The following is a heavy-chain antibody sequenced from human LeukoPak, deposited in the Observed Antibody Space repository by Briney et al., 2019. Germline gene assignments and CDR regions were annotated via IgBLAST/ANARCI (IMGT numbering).Heavy chain of an antibody. CDR1: GYTFTSYG. CDR3: AREALDIVVVPTAEYYYYYYIDV. Sequence: ASVTVSCKASGYTFTSYGISWVRQAPGQGLEWMGWISAYNGNTNYAQKLQGRVTMTTDTSTSTSYMELRSLRSDDTAVYYCAREALDIVVVPTAEYYYYYYIDVWGKGTTVTVSS. D-gene: IGHD2-2*01. J-gene: IGHJ6*03. CDR2: ISAYNGNT. V-gene: IGHV1-18*01.